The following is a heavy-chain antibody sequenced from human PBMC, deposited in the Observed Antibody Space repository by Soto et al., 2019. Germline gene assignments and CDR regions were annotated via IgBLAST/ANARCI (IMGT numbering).Heavy chain of an antibody. Sequence: QVQLVQSGAEVRKPGSSVKVSCKASGGSFREYAISWVRQAPGRGLEWMGGIIPLFGTPKYAQKFQGRVTIIADESTSTNYLEVTGLTSEDTAVYYCARDSTAMVTTSFDIWGQGTQVTVSS. J-gene: IGHJ4*02. CDR2: IIPLFGTP. V-gene: IGHV1-69*01. CDR3: ARDSTAMVTTSFDI. CDR1: GGSFREYA. D-gene: IGHD5-18*01.